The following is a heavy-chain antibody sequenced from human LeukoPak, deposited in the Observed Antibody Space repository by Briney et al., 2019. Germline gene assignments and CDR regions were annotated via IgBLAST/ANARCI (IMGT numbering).Heavy chain of an antibody. J-gene: IGHJ4*02. D-gene: IGHD5-12*01. V-gene: IGHV3-21*01. Sequence: GGSLRLSCAASGFTFSSYSMNWVRQAPGKGLEWVSSISSSSSYIYYADSVKGRFTISRDNAKNSLYLQMNSLRAEDTAVYYCASSRAPYGGYDFDYWGQGTLATVSS. CDR2: ISSSSSYI. CDR1: GFTFSSYS. CDR3: ASSRAPYGGYDFDY.